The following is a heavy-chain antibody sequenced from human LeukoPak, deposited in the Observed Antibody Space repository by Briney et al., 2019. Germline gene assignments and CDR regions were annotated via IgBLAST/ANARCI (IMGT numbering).Heavy chain of an antibody. CDR3: ASTAVAEGMDV. CDR1: GGSISSYY. CDR2: IYYSGST. V-gene: IGHV4-59*12. J-gene: IGHJ6*02. D-gene: IGHD6-19*01. Sequence: PSETLSLTCTVSGGSISSYYWSWIRQPPGKGLEWIGYIYYSGSTDYNPSLKSRVTISVDTSKNQFSLKLSSVPAADTAVYYCASTAVAEGMDVWGQGTTVTVSS.